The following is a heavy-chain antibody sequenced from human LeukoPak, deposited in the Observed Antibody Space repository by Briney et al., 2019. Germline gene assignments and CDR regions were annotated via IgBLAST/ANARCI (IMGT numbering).Heavy chain of an antibody. V-gene: IGHV3-49*04. D-gene: IGHD3-16*01. CDR2: IRSKAYGGTT. CDR1: GCTFGDYA. J-gene: IGHJ4*02. Sequence: GRSLRLSCTASGCTFGDYAMSWVRQAPGKGLEWVGFIRSKAYGGTTEYAASVKGRFTISRDDSKSIAYLQMNSLKTEDTAVYYCTSPAYDYVWGSSDYWGQGTLVTVSS. CDR3: TSPAYDYVWGSSDY.